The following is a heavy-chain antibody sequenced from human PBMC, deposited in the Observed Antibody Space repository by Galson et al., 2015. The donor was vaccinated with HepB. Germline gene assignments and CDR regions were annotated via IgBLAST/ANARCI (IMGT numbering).Heavy chain of an antibody. CDR2: ITSRSTLT. CDR3: AREAVTTDGLDV. Sequence: SLRLSCAASGFTFCNYSITWVRQAPGEGLGWVSYITSRSTLTYYANYVKGRLTISTDNGKNSPYLQMNSLRDEDTAVYYCAREAVTTDGLDVWGQGTTVTVS. D-gene: IGHD1-14*01. V-gene: IGHV3-48*02. J-gene: IGHJ6*02. CDR1: GFTFCNYS.